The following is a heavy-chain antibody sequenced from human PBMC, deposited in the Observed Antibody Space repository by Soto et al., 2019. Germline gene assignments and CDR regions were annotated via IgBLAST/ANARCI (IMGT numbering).Heavy chain of an antibody. V-gene: IGHV4-59*01. CDR1: GGSSFSYY. Sequence: QVQLQESGPGLVKPSETLSLTCSVSGGSSFSYYWSWIRQTPGKGLEWIGYIYYTGDTTYNPSLKGRVTLAVDTSKRQFSLQLTSVTAADTAVYYCARGSTAGGWYDYWGQGTQVTVSS. J-gene: IGHJ4*02. CDR3: ARGSTAGGWYDY. D-gene: IGHD6-19*01. CDR2: IYYTGDT.